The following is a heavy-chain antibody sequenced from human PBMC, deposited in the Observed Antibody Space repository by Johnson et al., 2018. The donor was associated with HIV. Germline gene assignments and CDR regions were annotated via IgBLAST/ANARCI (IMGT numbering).Heavy chain of an antibody. CDR3: ARGPVFDI. CDR2: ISWNSGSI. V-gene: IGHV3-9*01. J-gene: IGHJ3*02. Sequence: VQLVESGGGVVQPGGSLTLSCAATGFTFIDYAMHWVRQAPGKGLEWVSGISWNSGSIGYADSVKGRFTISRDNAKNSLYLQMNSLRAEDTAVYYCARGPVFDIWGQGTMVTVSS. CDR1: GFTFIDYA.